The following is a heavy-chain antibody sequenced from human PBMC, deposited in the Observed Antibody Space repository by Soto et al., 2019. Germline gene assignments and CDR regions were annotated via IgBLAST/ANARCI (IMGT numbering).Heavy chain of an antibody. CDR2: IIPIFGTA. D-gene: IGHD6-6*01. V-gene: IGHV1-69*13. Sequence: SVKVSCKASGGTFSSYAISWVRQAPGQGLDWMGGIIPIFGTANYAQKFQGRVTITADESTSTAYMELSSLRSEDTAVYYCARGSIAARPNWFDPWGQGALVTVSA. J-gene: IGHJ5*02. CDR1: GGTFSSYA. CDR3: ARGSIAARPNWFDP.